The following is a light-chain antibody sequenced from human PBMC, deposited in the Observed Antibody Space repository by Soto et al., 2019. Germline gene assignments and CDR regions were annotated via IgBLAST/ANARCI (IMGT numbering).Light chain of an antibody. V-gene: IGKV1-5*03. Sequence: DIQMTQSPSTLYASVGDRVTITCRASQSISSWSAWYQQKPGKAPKLLIYKASTLESGVPSRFSGSESGTELALNINSLQPEDFATYYCQPDSSWWTFVQGTKVEIK. CDR3: QPDSSWWT. CDR2: KAS. CDR1: QSISSW. J-gene: IGKJ1*01.